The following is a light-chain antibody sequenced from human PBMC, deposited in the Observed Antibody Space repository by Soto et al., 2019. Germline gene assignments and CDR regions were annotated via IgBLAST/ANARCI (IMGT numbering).Light chain of an antibody. V-gene: IGKV4-1*01. Sequence: DIVMTQSPDSLAVSLGERATINCKSSRSILYNSNNKNYLTWYQQKPGQPPKLLISWASILESGVPDRFSDSGSGTDFTLTISSLRAEDVAVYYCHQYYSAPYTFGQGTKLEIK. CDR3: HQYYSAPYT. J-gene: IGKJ2*01. CDR2: WAS. CDR1: RSILYNSNNKNY.